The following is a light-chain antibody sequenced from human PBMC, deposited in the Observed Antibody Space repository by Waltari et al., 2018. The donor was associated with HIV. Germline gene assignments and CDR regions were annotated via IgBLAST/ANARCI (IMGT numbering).Light chain of an antibody. V-gene: IGLV3-25*03. J-gene: IGLJ3*02. CDR2: KDI. CDR1: ALPKKY. CDR3: QATDFDGTWV. Sequence: SYDLTQTPSLSVSPGQTARINCSRGALPKKYSSWYRQKAGQAPVLLIYKDIERPSGMTERIAGHESGTGITLTISGVQAEDEGDYFCQATDFDGTWVFGGGTRLTVL.